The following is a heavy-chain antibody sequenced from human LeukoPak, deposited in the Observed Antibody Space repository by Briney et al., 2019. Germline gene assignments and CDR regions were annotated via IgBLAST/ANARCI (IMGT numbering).Heavy chain of an antibody. CDR3: ARGYPLRVPAAMDY. V-gene: IGHV3-48*04. CDR1: GFTFSSYS. D-gene: IGHD2-2*01. Sequence: GGSLRLSCAASGFTFSSYSMNWVRQAPGKGLEWVSYISSSSSTIYYADSVKGRFTISRDNAKNSLYLQMNSLRAEDTAVYYCARGYPLRVPAAMDYWGQGTLVTVSS. J-gene: IGHJ4*02. CDR2: ISSSSSTI.